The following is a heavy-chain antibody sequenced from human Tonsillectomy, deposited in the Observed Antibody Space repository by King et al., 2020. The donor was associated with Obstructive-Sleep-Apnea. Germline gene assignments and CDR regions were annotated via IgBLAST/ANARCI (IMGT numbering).Heavy chain of an antibody. D-gene: IGHD1-1*01. V-gene: IGHV3-66*04. CDR1: GFTVSSNY. CDR2: IYSGGST. J-gene: IGHJ3*02. CDR3: ARLLERLRAFDI. Sequence: EVQLVESGGGLVQPGGSLRVSCAASGFTVSSNYMSWVRQAPGKGLEWASVIYSGGSTYYADSVKGRFTISRDNSKNTLYLQVNSLRVEDTAVYYCARLLERLRAFDIWGQGTMVTVSS.